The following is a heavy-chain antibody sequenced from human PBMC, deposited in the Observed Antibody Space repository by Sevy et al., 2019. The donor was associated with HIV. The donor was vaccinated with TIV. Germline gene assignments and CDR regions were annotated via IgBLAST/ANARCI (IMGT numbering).Heavy chain of an antibody. CDR2: INQDASVT. Sequence: GGSLILSCVASGFSFNRYWMLWVRQAPGKGLEWVANINQDASVTYYADSVKGRFTISRDNARNLVSLQMNILRVEDTALYYCVRAIATPDSFWGQGTLVTVSS. V-gene: IGHV3-7*01. CDR1: GFSFNRYW. CDR3: VRAIATPDSF. D-gene: IGHD6-13*01. J-gene: IGHJ4*02.